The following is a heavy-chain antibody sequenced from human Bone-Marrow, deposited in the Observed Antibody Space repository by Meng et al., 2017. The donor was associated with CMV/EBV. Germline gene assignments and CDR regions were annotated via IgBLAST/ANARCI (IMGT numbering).Heavy chain of an antibody. Sequence: ASVKVFCNAAGDTFSFYSMHWMRQAPGQGLEWMGVINPSGDSTSYEQKFQGRVTMTRDTSTSTVDMELSSLRSEDTAVYYCARAGIRFLEWLLSAMDVWGQGTTVTVSS. J-gene: IGHJ6*02. V-gene: IGHV1-46*01. CDR2: INPSGDST. CDR1: GDTFSFYS. D-gene: IGHD3-3*01. CDR3: ARAGIRFLEWLLSAMDV.